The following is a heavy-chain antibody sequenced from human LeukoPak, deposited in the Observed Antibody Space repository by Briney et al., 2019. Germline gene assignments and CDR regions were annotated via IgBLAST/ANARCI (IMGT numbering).Heavy chain of an antibody. CDR1: GGSISTFY. CDR2: SHYSGTT. D-gene: IGHD6-25*01. Sequence: PSETLSLTCTVSGGSISTFYWSWIRQPPGKGLEWMGYSHYSGTTEYNPSLESRVTISVDTSKNQFSLKLTSVTAADTAVYYCASYGAADARNPFDIWGQGTMVTVSS. CDR3: ASYGAADARNPFDI. V-gene: IGHV4-59*08. J-gene: IGHJ3*02.